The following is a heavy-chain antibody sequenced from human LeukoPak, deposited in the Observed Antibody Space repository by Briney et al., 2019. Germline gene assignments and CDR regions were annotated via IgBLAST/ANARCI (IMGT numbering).Heavy chain of an antibody. CDR2: IWYDGSNK. Sequence: GGSLRLSCAASGFTFSSYGMHWVRQAPGKGLEWVAVIWYDGSNKYYADSVKGRFTISRDNSKNTLYLQMNSLRAEDTAVYYCASLGYCSGGSCQRDYWGQGTLVTVSS. J-gene: IGHJ4*02. CDR3: ASLGYCSGGSCQRDY. D-gene: IGHD2-15*01. CDR1: GFTFSSYG. V-gene: IGHV3-33*01.